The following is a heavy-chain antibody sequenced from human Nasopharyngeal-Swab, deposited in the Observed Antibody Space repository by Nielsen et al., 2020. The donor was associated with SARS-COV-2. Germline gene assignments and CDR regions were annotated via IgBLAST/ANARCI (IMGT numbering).Heavy chain of an antibody. CDR1: GGSISSSSYY. J-gene: IGHJ4*02. Sequence: SETLSLTCTVSGGSISSSSYYWGWIRQPPGKGLEWIGSIYYSGSTYYNPSLKSRVTISVDTSKNQFSLQLNSVTPEDTAVYYCARDGFSNQWERSFDYWGQGTLVTVSS. CDR2: IYYSGST. CDR3: ARDGFSNQWERSFDY. V-gene: IGHV4-39*02. D-gene: IGHD1-26*01.